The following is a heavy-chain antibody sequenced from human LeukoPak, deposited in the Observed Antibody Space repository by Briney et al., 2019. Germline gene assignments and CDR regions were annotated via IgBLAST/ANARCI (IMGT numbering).Heavy chain of an antibody. CDR1: GFTFSSYA. CDR3: AKDLGDYYDSSGYYYV. CDR2: ISGSGGST. D-gene: IGHD3-22*01. V-gene: IGHV3-23*01. Sequence: GGSLRLSCAASGFTFSSYAMSWVRQAPGKGLEWVSAISGSGGSTYYADSVKGRFTISRDNSKNTLYLQMNTLRAEDTAVYYCAKDLGDYYDSSGYYYVWGQGTLVTVSS. J-gene: IGHJ4*02.